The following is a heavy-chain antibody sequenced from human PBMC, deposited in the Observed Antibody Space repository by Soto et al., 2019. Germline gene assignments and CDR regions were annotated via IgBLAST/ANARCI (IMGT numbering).Heavy chain of an antibody. Sequence: QVQLVQSGAEVKKPGASVKVSCKAFGYTFTIYYIHWVRQAPGQGLEWMGVINTSGGSPTYAQKFQDRVTMTRDTSTSTVYMELSSLRSEDTAVHYCARGGRHSDYYYYYCMDVWGQGTTVTVSS. J-gene: IGHJ6*02. CDR1: GYTFTIYY. CDR3: ARGGRHSDYYYYYCMDV. V-gene: IGHV1-46*01. CDR2: INTSGGSP. D-gene: IGHD6-25*01.